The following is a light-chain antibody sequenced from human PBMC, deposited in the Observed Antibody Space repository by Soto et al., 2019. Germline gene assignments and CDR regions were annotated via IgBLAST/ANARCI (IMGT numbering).Light chain of an antibody. Sequence: EIVMTQSPATLSVSPWERATLSCRASHSVSSNLAWYNQKPGQAPRLLIYGASARATGIPARFSGSGSGTEFTLTISSLQSADFAIYYCQQDNNRPPGTFGQGNKLEIK. CDR2: GAS. V-gene: IGKV3-15*01. CDR1: HSVSSN. J-gene: IGKJ2*01. CDR3: QQDNNRPPGT.